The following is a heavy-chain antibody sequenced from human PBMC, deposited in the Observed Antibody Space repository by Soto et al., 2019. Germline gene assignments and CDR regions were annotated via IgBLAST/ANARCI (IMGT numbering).Heavy chain of an antibody. J-gene: IGHJ4*02. Sequence: QVQLVQSGAEVKKPGASVKVSCKASGYTFTSYDINWVRQATGQGLEWMGWMNPNSGNTGYAQKFQGRVTMTRNTSISTAYMELSSLRSEDTAVYYCASGKKEVTIFGVVIIRPAGFDYWGQGTLVTVSS. V-gene: IGHV1-8*01. CDR1: GYTFTSYD. CDR2: MNPNSGNT. D-gene: IGHD3-3*01. CDR3: ASGKKEVTIFGVVIIRPAGFDY.